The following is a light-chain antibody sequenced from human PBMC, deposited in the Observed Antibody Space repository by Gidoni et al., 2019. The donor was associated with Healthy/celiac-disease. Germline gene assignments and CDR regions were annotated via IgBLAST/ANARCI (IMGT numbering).Light chain of an antibody. CDR2: SNN. CDR3: AAWDDSLSGYV. CDR1: SSNIGSNY. Sequence: QSVLTQPPSASGTPGQRVTIPCSGSSSNIGSNYVYWYQQPPGTAPKLLIYSNNQRPSGVPDRFSGSKSGTSASLAISGLRSEDEADYYCAAWDDSLSGYVFGTGTKVTVL. J-gene: IGLJ1*01. V-gene: IGLV1-47*02.